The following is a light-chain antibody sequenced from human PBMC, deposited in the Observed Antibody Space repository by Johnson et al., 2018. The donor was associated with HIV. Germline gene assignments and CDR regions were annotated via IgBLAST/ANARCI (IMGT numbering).Light chain of an antibody. V-gene: IGLV1-51*02. CDR2: EKN. CDR3: GTWDSSLSAGV. Sequence: QSVLTQPPSVSAAPGQKVNISCSGSSSNIGNNYVSWYQQLPGTAPKLLIYEKNKRPSGIPDRFSGSKSGTSATLAITGLQTWDEADYYCGTWDSSLSAGVFGTGTTVTVL. CDR1: SSNIGNNY. J-gene: IGLJ1*01.